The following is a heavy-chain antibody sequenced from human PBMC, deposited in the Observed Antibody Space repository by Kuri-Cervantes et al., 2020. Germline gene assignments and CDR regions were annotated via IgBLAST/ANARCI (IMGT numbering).Heavy chain of an antibody. V-gene: IGHV3-30*02. Sequence: GGSLRLSCAASGFTFSSYAMHWVRQAPGKGLEWVAFIHYDGINKYYVDSVKGRFTISRDNSKNTLYLQMNSLRAEDTAVYYCAKPPSLWGQGTLVTVSS. CDR2: IHYDGINK. CDR1: GFTFSSYA. CDR3: AKPPSL. J-gene: IGHJ4*02.